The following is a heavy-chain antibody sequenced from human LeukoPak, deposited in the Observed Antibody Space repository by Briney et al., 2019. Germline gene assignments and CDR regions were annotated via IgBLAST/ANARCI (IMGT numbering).Heavy chain of an antibody. J-gene: IGHJ4*02. Sequence: ASVKVSCKASGYTFTSYYMHWVRQAPGQGLEWMGIINPSGGSTSYAQKFQGRVTMTRDTSTSTVYMELSSLRSEDTAVYYCARERAPVGEDSSGYCHYWGQGTLVTVSS. CDR3: ARERAPVGEDSSGYCHY. CDR2: INPSGGST. D-gene: IGHD3-22*01. CDR1: GYTFTSYY. V-gene: IGHV1-46*01.